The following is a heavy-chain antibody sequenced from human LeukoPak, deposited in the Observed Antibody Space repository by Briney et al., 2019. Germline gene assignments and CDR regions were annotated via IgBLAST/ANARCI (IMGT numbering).Heavy chain of an antibody. D-gene: IGHD6-13*01. J-gene: IGHJ4*02. V-gene: IGHV3-30*18. CDR2: ISYDGSNK. CDR3: AKDRIAAAGVYYFDY. CDR1: GFTFSSYG. Sequence: PGGSLRLSCAASGFTFSSYGMHWVRQAPGKGLEWVAVISYDGSNKYYADSVKGRFTISRDNSKNTLYLQMNSLRAEDTAVYYCAKDRIAAAGVYYFDYWSQGTLVTVSS.